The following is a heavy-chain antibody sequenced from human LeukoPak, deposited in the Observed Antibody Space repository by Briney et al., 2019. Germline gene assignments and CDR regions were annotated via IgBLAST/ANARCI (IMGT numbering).Heavy chain of an antibody. D-gene: IGHD6-19*01. CDR3: ASGKSVAGIFDY. CDR2: IRYDGSNK. V-gene: IGHV3-30*02. J-gene: IGHJ4*02. CDR1: GFTFSSYG. Sequence: GGSLRLSCAASGFTFSSYGMHWVRQAPGKGLEWVAFIRYDGSNKYYADSVKGRFTISRDNSKNTLYLQMNSLRAEDTAVYYCASGKSVAGIFDYWGQGTLVTVSS.